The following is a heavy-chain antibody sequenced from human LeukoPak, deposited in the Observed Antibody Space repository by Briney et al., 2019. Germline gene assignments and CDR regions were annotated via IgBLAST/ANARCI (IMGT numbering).Heavy chain of an antibody. Sequence: GASVKVSCKASGYTFTRHYIQWVRQAPGQGLEWMGIINPSGGSTSYAQKFQGRVTLTRDTSTSTVYMELSSLRSEDTAVYYCARERGVAVAGEGVDRWGQGTLVTVSS. J-gene: IGHJ5*02. V-gene: IGHV1-46*01. CDR3: ARERGVAVAGEGVDR. D-gene: IGHD6-19*01. CDR2: INPSGGST. CDR1: GYTFTRHY.